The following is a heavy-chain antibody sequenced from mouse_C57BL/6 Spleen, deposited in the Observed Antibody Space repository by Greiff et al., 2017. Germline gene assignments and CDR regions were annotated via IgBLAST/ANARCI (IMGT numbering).Heavy chain of an antibody. J-gene: IGHJ1*03. V-gene: IGHV1-52*01. D-gene: IGHD4-1*02. CDR3: ARSNFYWYFDV. CDR2: IDPSDSET. CDR1: GYTFTSYW. Sequence: QVQLQQPGAELVRPGSSVKLSCKASGYTFTSYWMHWVKQRPIQGLEWIGNIDPSDSETHYNQKFKDKATLTVDKSSSTAYMQLSSLTSEDSAVYYCARSNFYWYFDVWGTGTTGTVSS.